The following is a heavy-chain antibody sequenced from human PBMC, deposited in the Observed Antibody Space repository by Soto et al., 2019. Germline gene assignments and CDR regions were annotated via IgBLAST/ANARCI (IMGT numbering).Heavy chain of an antibody. CDR2: ISSSSSTI. V-gene: IGHV3-48*02. D-gene: IGHD6-13*01. Sequence: EVQLVESGGGLVQPGGSLRLSCAASGFTFSSYSMNWVRQAPGKGLEWVSYISSSSSTIYYADSVKGRFTISRDNAKNSRYLHMNSLRDEDTAVDYCARDSSSYNWFDPWGQGTLVTVSS. J-gene: IGHJ5*02. CDR3: ARDSSSYNWFDP. CDR1: GFTFSSYS.